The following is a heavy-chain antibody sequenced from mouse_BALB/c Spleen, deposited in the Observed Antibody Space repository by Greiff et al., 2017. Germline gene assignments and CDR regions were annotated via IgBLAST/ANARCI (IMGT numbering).Heavy chain of an antibody. CDR2: ILPGSGST. J-gene: IGHJ4*01. D-gene: IGHD1-1*01. V-gene: IGHV1-9*01. CDR1: GYTFSSYW. Sequence: QVQLQQSGAELMKPGASVKISCKATGYTFSSYWIEWVKQRPGHGLEWIGEILPGSGSTNYNEKFKGKATFTADTSSNTAYMQLSSLTSEDSAVYYCARDRSSGSSYRYYAMDYWGQGTSVTVSS. CDR3: ARDRSSGSSYRYYAMDY.